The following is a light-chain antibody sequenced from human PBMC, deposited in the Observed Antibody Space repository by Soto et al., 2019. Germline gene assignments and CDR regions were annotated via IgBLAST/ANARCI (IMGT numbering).Light chain of an antibody. V-gene: IGKV3-15*01. CDR3: QQYNDWPPT. J-gene: IGKJ1*01. Sequence: PGERVTLSCRASQSVSSSYLTWYQQKPGQAPRLLIYGASTRATGIPARFSGSGSGTDFTLSISSLQSEDFAVYYCQQYNDWPPTFGQGTKVDIK. CDR2: GAS. CDR1: QSVSSSY.